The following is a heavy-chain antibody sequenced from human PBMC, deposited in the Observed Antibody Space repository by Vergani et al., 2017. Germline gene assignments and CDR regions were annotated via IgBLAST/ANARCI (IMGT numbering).Heavy chain of an antibody. D-gene: IGHD5-12*01. V-gene: IGHV3-23*01. CDR1: GFTFNHYA. CDR2: ISGSGGST. J-gene: IGHJ6*02. CDR3: AKSNPRNSGYYYLYYYHAMDV. Sequence: EVQLLESGGDLVQPGGSLRLSCAASGFTFNHYAMNWVRQAPGKGLEWVSGISGSGGSTSYAGSVKGRFTISRDSSKNKLYLQMNSLSAGDTAVYYCAKSNPRNSGYYYLYYYHAMDVWGQGTTVTVSS.